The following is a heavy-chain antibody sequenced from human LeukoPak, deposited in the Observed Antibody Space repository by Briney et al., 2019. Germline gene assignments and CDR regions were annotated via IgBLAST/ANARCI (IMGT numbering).Heavy chain of an antibody. D-gene: IGHD3-22*01. CDR1: GFTFSSYA. J-gene: IGHJ5*02. V-gene: IGHV3-30-3*01. Sequence: PGRSLRLSCAASGFTFSSYAMHWVRQAPGKGLEWVAVISYDGSNKYYADSVKGRFTISRDNSKNTLYLQMNSLRAEDTAVYYCARDAFITGCDPWGQGTLVTVSS. CDR2: ISYDGSNK. CDR3: ARDAFITGCDP.